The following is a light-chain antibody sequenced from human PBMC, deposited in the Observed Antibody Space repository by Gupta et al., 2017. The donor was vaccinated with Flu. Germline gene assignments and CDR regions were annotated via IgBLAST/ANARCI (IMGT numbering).Light chain of an antibody. CDR1: KSLLHSTGYNF. CDR2: LGS. CDR3: RQSLQWPWT. J-gene: IGKJ1*01. V-gene: IGKV2-28*01. Sequence: DIAMTQSPLSLSVTPGEPASIPCRSAKSLLHSTGYNFFAWFLLKPGKSPQLLASLGSHRASGVPDRFSAIGSGTDFTLKISRVEAEDVGLYYCRQSLQWPWTFGQGTRVEIK.